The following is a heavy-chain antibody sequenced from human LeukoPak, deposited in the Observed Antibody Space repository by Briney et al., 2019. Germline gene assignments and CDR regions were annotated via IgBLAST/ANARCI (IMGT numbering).Heavy chain of an antibody. CDR2: ISGSGGST. D-gene: IGHD3-10*01. J-gene: IGHJ4*02. V-gene: IGHV3-23*01. CDR1: GFTFSSYA. Sequence: GGSLRLSCAASGFTFSSYAMSWVRQAPGKGLEWVSAISGSGGSTYYADSVKGRLTISRDNSKSTLYLQMNSLRAEDTAVYYCAKLSLLWFGELGTNDYWGQGTLVTVSS. CDR3: AKLSLLWFGELGTNDY.